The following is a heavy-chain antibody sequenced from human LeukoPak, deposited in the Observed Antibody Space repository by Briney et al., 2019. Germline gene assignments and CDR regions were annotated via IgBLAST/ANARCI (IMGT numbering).Heavy chain of an antibody. V-gene: IGHV4-31*03. CDR1: GGSISSGGYY. CDR2: IYYSGNT. J-gene: IGHJ5*02. CDR3: ARDSYSNNWFDP. D-gene: IGHD4-11*01. Sequence: SETLSLTCTVSGGSISSGGYYWSWIRQHPGKGLEWIGYIYYSGNTYYNPSLKSRVTISVDTSKNQFSLKLSSVTAADTAVYYCARDSYSNNWFDPWGQGTLVTVSS.